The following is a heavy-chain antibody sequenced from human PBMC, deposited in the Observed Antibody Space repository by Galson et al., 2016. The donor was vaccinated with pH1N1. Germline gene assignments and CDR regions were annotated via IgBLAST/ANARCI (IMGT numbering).Heavy chain of an antibody. D-gene: IGHD3-10*01. CDR1: GFTFKDAW. Sequence: SLRLSCAASGFTFKDAWMSWVRQAPGKGLEWVGRIKSNTEGATRDFAAPVRGRFAIPRDDSKSTVFLQMDSLKAEDTAVYYCAAGSGRSDFDYWGQGIQVTVSS. CDR2: IKSNTEGATR. V-gene: IGHV3-15*01. J-gene: IGHJ4*02. CDR3: AAGSGRSDFDY.